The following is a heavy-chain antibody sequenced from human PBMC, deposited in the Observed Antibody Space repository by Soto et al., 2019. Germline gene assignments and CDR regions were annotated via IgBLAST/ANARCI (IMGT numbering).Heavy chain of an antibody. CDR2: ISSSSSYI. J-gene: IGHJ3*02. D-gene: IGHD3-3*02. CDR1: GFTFSSYS. Sequence: GGSLRLSCAASGFTFSSYSMNWVRQAPGKGLEWVSSISSSSSYIYYADSVKGRFTISRDNAKNSLYLQMNSLRAEDTAVYYCARAISLPLYAFDIWGQGTMVTVSS. CDR3: ARAISLPLYAFDI. V-gene: IGHV3-21*01.